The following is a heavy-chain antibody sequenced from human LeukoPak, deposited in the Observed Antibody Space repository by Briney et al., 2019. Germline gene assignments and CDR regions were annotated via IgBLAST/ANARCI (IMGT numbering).Heavy chain of an antibody. V-gene: IGHV3-23*01. CDR1: GFTFSSYA. D-gene: IGHD3-10*01. J-gene: IGHJ4*02. CDR3: AKDYYGSGSNFDY. CDR2: ISGSGGST. Sequence: GGSLRLSCAASGFTFSSYAMSWDRQAPGKGLEWVSAISGSGGSTYYADSVKGRFTISRDNSKNTLYLQMNSLRAEDTAVYYCAKDYYGSGSNFDYWGQGTLVTVSS.